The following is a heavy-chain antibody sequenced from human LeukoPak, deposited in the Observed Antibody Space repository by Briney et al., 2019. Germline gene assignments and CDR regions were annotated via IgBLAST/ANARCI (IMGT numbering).Heavy chain of an antibody. Sequence: KPSETLSLTCAVYGGSFSGYYWGWIRQPPGKGLQWIGEITHNGYTNYNPALKSRVTISIDTSKNEFSLKVSSVTAADMAIYYCAASGGPINWFDPWGQGTLVTVYS. J-gene: IGHJ5*02. D-gene: IGHD3-10*01. CDR3: AASGGPINWFDP. CDR2: ITHNGYT. CDR1: GGSFSGYY. V-gene: IGHV4-34*01.